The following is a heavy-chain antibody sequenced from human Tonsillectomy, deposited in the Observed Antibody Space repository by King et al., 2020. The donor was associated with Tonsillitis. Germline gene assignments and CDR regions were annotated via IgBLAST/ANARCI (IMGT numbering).Heavy chain of an antibody. CDR1: GGSISSYC. D-gene: IGHD6-19*01. V-gene: IGHV4-4*07. CDR2: IYPSGST. CDR3: ARDNTEAVAGPLDY. J-gene: IGHJ4*02. Sequence: QLQESGPGLVKPSETLSLTCTVSGGSISSYCWTWIRQPAGKGLEWIGRIYPSGSTHYNPSLRSRATMSVDTSKKQVSLILSPVTAADSAVYYCARDNTEAVAGPLDYWGQGTLVTVSS.